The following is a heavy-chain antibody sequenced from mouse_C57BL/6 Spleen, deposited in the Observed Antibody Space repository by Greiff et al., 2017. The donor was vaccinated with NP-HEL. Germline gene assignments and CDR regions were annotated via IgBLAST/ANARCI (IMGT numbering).Heavy chain of an antibody. Sequence: VQLQQSGAELVKPGASVKISCKASGYAFSSYWTNWVKQRPGKGLEWIGQIYPGDGDTNYNGKFKGKATLTADKSSSTAYMQLSSLTSEDSAVYFCARGIGYGSSSWYFDVWGTGTTVTVSS. CDR3: ARGIGYGSSSWYFDV. CDR1: GYAFSSYW. CDR2: IYPGDGDT. V-gene: IGHV1-80*01. J-gene: IGHJ1*03. D-gene: IGHD1-1*01.